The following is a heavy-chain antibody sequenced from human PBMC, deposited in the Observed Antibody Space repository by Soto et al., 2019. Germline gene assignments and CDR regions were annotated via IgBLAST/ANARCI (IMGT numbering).Heavy chain of an antibody. CDR1: GFTFSSYG. J-gene: IGHJ6*02. Sequence: PGGSLRLSCAASGFTFSSYGMHWVRRAPGKGLEWVAVIWYDGSNKYYADSVKGRFTISRDNSKNTLYLQMNSLRAEDTAVYYCARDRFLTIFGVVIMTYGMDVWGQGTTVTVSS. V-gene: IGHV3-33*01. CDR2: IWYDGSNK. D-gene: IGHD3-3*01. CDR3: ARDRFLTIFGVVIMTYGMDV.